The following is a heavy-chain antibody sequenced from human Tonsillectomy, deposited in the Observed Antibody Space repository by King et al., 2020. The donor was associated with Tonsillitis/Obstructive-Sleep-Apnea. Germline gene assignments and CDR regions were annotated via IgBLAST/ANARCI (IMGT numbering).Heavy chain of an antibody. CDR1: GYTFISYG. CDR2: ISTYNDNS. D-gene: IGHD2-2*01. J-gene: IGHJ3*02. V-gene: IGHV1-18*01. Sequence: QLVQSGAEVKKPGASVKVSCKASGYTFISYGISWVRQAPGQGLEWMGWISTYNDNSNYAQKLQGRFPMTTDTSTSTAYIELRSLRSADTAVCDCARGEEAVPAAMYETFDIWGQGTLVTVSS. CDR3: ARGEEAVPAAMYETFDI.